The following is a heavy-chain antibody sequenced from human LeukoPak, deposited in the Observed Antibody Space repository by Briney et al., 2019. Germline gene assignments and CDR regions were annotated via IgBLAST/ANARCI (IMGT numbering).Heavy chain of an antibody. V-gene: IGHV3-23*01. CDR3: AKDRDYGSNFDY. D-gene: IGHD3-16*01. Sequence: GSLRLSCAASGFTFSSYAMSWVRQAPGKGLEWVSAISGSGGSTYYADSVKGRFTISRDNSKNTLYLQMNSLRAEDTAVYYCAKDRDYGSNFDYWGQGTLVTVSS. J-gene: IGHJ4*02. CDR1: GFTFSSYA. CDR2: ISGSGGST.